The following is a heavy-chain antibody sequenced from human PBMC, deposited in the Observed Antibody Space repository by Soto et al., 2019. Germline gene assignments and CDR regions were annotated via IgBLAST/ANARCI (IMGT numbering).Heavy chain of an antibody. J-gene: IGHJ6*02. D-gene: IGHD2-21*01. CDR3: ARGEDGEQPKYYYYGMDV. V-gene: IGHV1-69*01. CDR1: GGTFSSYA. Sequence: QVQLVQSGAEVKKPGSSVKVSCTASGGTFSSYAISWVRQAPGQGLEWMGGIIPIFGTANYAQKFQGRVTITADESTSTGYMELSSLRSEDTAGYYCARGEDGEQPKYYYYGMDVWGQGTTVTVSS. CDR2: IIPIFGTA.